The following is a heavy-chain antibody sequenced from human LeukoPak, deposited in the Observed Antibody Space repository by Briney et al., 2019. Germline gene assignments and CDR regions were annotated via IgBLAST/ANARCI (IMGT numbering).Heavy chain of an antibody. CDR1: GGSISSYY. V-gene: IGHV4-4*07. CDR3: ARESDVGATTLDAFDI. D-gene: IGHD1-26*01. J-gene: IGHJ3*02. CDR2: IYTSGST. Sequence: PSETLSLTCTVSGGSISSYYWSWIRQPAGKGLEWIGRIYTSGSTNYNPSLKSRVTMSVDTSKNQFSLKLSSVTAADTAVYYCARESDVGATTLDAFDIWGQGTMVTVSS.